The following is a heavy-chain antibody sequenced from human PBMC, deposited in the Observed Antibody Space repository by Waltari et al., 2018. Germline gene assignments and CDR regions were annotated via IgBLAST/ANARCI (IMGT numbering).Heavy chain of an antibody. V-gene: IGHV3-7*01. Sequence: EVQLVESGGGLVQPGGSLILSCAASRFPVGSYWMTWVRLAPGKGLEWVANIRGDGSVKNFLDSVKGRFTISRDNAKNSLYLQMNSLRAEDTAIYYCARDFSPESSGSHFDAFDIWGQGTMVTVSS. D-gene: IGHD3-10*01. CDR3: ARDFSPESSGSHFDAFDI. CDR1: RFPVGSYW. CDR2: IRGDGSVK. J-gene: IGHJ3*02.